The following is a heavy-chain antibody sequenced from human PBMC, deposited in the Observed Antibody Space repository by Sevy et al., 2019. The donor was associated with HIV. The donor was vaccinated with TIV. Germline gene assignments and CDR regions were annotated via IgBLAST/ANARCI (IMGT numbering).Heavy chain of an antibody. V-gene: IGHV4-59*01. J-gene: IGHJ4*02. CDR2: IYYSGST. CDR3: ARSDTAMGLFDY. CDR1: GGSISSYY. D-gene: IGHD5-18*01. Sequence: PETLSLTCTVSGGSISSYYWSWIRQPPGKGLEWIGYIYYSGSTNYNPSLKSRVTISVDTSKNQFSLKLSSVTAADTAVYYCARSDTAMGLFDYWGQGTLVTVSS.